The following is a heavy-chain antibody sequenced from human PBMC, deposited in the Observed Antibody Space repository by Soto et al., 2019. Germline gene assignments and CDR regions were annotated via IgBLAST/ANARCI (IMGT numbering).Heavy chain of an antibody. Sequence: QVQLVQSGAEVKKPGASVKVSCKASGYTFTGYYMHWVRQAPGQGLEWMGWINPNSGGTNYAQKFQSRVTMTRDTSISTAYMELSRLRSDDTAVYYCARGGYSSSWYPYYYGMDVWGQGTTVTVSS. CDR1: GYTFTGYY. V-gene: IGHV1-2*02. CDR2: INPNSGGT. D-gene: IGHD6-13*01. CDR3: ARGGYSSSWYPYYYGMDV. J-gene: IGHJ6*02.